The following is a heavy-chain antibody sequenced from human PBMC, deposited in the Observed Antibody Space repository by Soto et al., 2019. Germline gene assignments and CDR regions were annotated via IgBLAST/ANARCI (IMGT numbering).Heavy chain of an antibody. CDR2: ISSSGSTI. J-gene: IGHJ6*02. V-gene: IGHV3-48*03. CDR3: ASRLGKDV. CDR1: GSTLSSYE. Sequence: GGSLRLSCAASGSTLSSYEMNWVRQAPGKGLERVSYISSSGSTIYYADSVKGRFTISRDNAKNSLYLQINSLRAEDTAVYYCASRLGKDVWGQGNTVTVSS.